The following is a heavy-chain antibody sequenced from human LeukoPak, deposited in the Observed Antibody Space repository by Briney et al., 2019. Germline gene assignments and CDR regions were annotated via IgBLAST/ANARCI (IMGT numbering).Heavy chain of an antibody. CDR1: GGSISSGDYY. D-gene: IGHD3-16*01. CDR2: IYYSGST. J-gene: IGHJ4*02. V-gene: IGHV4-30-4*08. Sequence: SETLSLTCTVSGGSISSGDYYWSWIRQPPGKGLEWIGYIYYSGSTYYNPSLKSRVTISVDTSKNQFSLKLSSVTAADTAVYYCARDSGGSSDYFDYWGQGTLVTVSS. CDR3: ARDSGGSSDYFDY.